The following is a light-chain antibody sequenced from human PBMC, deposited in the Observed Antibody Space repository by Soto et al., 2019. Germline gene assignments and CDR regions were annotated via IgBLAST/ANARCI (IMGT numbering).Light chain of an antibody. Sequence: EIVLTQSPGTLSLSPGERATLSCRASQSVSSSYLGWYQQKPGQAPRLLIYGASTRATGIPDRFSGSGSGTDFTLTISRLEPEDFAVYYCQQYGSSTFTFGQGTKVEIK. CDR1: QSVSSSY. J-gene: IGKJ3*01. CDR2: GAS. CDR3: QQYGSSTFT. V-gene: IGKV3-20*01.